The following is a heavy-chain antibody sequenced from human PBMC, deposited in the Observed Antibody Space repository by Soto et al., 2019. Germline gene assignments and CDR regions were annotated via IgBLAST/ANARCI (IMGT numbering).Heavy chain of an antibody. CDR2: IWYDGSRT. CDR1: GFTFSRYG. CDR3: ARDPGVQVYYFDL. D-gene: IGHD2-8*01. Sequence: QVQLVESGGGVVQPGKSLRLSCAASGFTFSRYGMHWVRQAPGKGLEGVAVIWYDGSRTYYADSVKGRFTISRDISKSTLYLQMDSLRAEDTAVYYCARDPGVQVYYFDLWGQGTLVTVSS. J-gene: IGHJ4*02. V-gene: IGHV3-33*01.